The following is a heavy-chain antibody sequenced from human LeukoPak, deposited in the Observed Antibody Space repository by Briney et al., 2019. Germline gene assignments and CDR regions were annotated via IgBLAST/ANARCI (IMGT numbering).Heavy chain of an antibody. Sequence: SVKVSCKASGGTFSSYAISWVRQAPGQGLEWMGGIIPIFGTANYAQKFQGRVTITADESTSTAYMELSSLRSEDTAVYYCARDCSSTSCYTPTTYYYYGMDVGGQGTTVTVSS. J-gene: IGHJ6*02. CDR3: ARDCSSTSCYTPTTYYYYGMDV. CDR1: GGTFSSYA. V-gene: IGHV1-69*13. D-gene: IGHD2-2*02. CDR2: IIPIFGTA.